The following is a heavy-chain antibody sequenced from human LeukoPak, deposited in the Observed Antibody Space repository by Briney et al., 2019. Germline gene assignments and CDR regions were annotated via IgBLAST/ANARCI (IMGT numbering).Heavy chain of an antibody. J-gene: IGHJ5*02. Sequence: SETLSLTCTVSGGSISSSSYYWGWIRQPPGKGLEWIGSIYYSGSTYYNPSLKSRVTISVDTSKNQFSLKLSSVTAADTAVYYCARLGYDLWSGLPNWFDPWGQGTVVTVS. D-gene: IGHD3-3*01. CDR1: GGSISSSSYY. CDR3: ARLGYDLWSGLPNWFDP. CDR2: IYYSGST. V-gene: IGHV4-39*01.